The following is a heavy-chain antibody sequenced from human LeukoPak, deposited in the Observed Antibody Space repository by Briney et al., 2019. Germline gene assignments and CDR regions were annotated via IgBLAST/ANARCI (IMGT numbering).Heavy chain of an antibody. J-gene: IGHJ4*02. Sequence: PGGSLRLSCAASAFTFSNYGMHWVRQAPGKGLEWVAVISYDGSDKYYADSVKGRFTISRDNSKNTVYLQMNSLRAEDTAVYYCARDRHKYNYDSGGYPPYWGQGTLVTVSS. D-gene: IGHD3-22*01. CDR3: ARDRHKYNYDSGGYPPY. CDR2: ISYDGSDK. CDR1: AFTFSNYG. V-gene: IGHV3-30*03.